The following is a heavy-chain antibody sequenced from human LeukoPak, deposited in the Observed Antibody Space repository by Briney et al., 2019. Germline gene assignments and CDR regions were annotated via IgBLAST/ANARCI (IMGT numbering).Heavy chain of an antibody. J-gene: IGHJ4*02. CDR3: ARETRMTTVTTFDY. Sequence: SETLSLTCTVSGGSISSGDHYWSWIRQSPGKGLEWIGYIYYSGSTYYNPSLKSRIIISVDTSKNQFSLKLSSVTAADTAVYYCARETRMTTVTTFDYWGQGTLVTVSS. CDR2: IYYSGST. V-gene: IGHV4-30-4*08. CDR1: GGSISSGDHY. D-gene: IGHD4-17*01.